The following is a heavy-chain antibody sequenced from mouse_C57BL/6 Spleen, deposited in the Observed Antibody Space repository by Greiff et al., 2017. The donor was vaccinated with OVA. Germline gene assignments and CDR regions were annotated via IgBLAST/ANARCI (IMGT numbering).Heavy chain of an antibody. V-gene: IGHV14-2*01. CDR1: GFNIKDYN. CDR3: ANCFDY. Sequence: VQLQQSGAELVKPGASVKLSCTASGFNIKDYNMHWVKQRTEQGLEWIGRIDPEDGETTYDPKFQGKATITADTSSNTAYLQLSSLTTEDTAVYYCANCFDYWGQGTTLTVSS. J-gene: IGHJ2*01. CDR2: IDPEDGET.